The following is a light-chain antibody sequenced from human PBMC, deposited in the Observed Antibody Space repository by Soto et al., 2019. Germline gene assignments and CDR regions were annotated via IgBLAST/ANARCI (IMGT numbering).Light chain of an antibody. Sequence: EIVMTQSPATLSVSPGERATLSCRASQSVSSNLAWYQQKPGQAPRLLIYGASTRATGIPARFSGSGSGTEFTLNISSLKSEDFAVYYCQQYNNWGTFGQGTKVEIK. J-gene: IGKJ1*01. CDR3: QQYNNWGT. CDR2: GAS. CDR1: QSVSSN. V-gene: IGKV3-15*01.